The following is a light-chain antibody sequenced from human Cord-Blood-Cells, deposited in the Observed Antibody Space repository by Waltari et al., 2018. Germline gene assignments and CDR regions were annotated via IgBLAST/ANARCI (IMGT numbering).Light chain of an antibody. CDR2: DVS. J-gene: IGLJ3*02. CDR3: CSYAGSYTWV. CDR1: TSDAGGYND. V-gene: IGLV2-11*01. Sequence: QSALTLPPPVSGPPGQSVTTSCTGTTSDAGGYNDVYWYKQHPGKAPKLMIYDVSKRPSGVPDRFSGSKSGNTASRTISGLQAEDEADYYCCSYAGSYTWVFGGGTKLTVL.